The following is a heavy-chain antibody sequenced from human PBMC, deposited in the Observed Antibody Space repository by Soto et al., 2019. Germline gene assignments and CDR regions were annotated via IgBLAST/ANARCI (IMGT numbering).Heavy chain of an antibody. J-gene: IGHJ6*02. D-gene: IGHD6-13*01. Sequence: PSETLSLTCAVSGGSISSSNWWSWVRQPPGKGLEWIGEIYHSGSTNYNPSLKSRVTISVDKSKNQFSLKLSSVTAADTAVYYCARAFEAAGIYYYYGMDVWGQGTTVTVSS. CDR3: ARAFEAAGIYYYYGMDV. CDR2: IYHSGST. V-gene: IGHV4-4*02. CDR1: GGSISSSNW.